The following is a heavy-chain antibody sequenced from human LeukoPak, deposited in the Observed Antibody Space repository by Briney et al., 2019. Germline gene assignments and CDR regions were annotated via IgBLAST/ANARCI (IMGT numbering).Heavy chain of an antibody. D-gene: IGHD3-10*01. CDR1: GFSFSSYS. J-gene: IGHJ4*02. CDR2: ISGSGDRT. V-gene: IGHV3-23*01. CDR3: ATPSADY. Sequence: GSLRLSCAASGFSFSSYSMNWVRQAPGKGLEWVSAISGSGDRTYYADSVKGRFTISRDNSKNTMFLQMNRLRAEDTAVYYCATPSADYWGQGTLVTVSS.